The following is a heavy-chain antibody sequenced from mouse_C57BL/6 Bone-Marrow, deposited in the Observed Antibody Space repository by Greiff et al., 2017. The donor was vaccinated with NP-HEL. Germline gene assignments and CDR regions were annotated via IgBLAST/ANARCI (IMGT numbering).Heavy chain of an antibody. V-gene: IGHV1-47*01. CDR2: FHPYNDDT. CDR1: GYTFTTYP. J-gene: IGHJ3*01. Sequence: VKLVESRAELVKPGASVKMSCKASGYTFTTYPIEWMKQNHGKSLEWIGNFHPYNDDTKYNEKFKGKATLTVEKSSSTVYLELSRLTSDDSAVYYCARWDYGHGEFAYWGQGTLVTVSA. D-gene: IGHD1-1*02. CDR3: ARWDYGHGEFAY.